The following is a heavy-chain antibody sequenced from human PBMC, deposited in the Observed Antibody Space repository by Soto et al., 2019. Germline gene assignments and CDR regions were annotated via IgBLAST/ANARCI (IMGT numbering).Heavy chain of an antibody. CDR2: ISGSGGST. Sequence: GGSLRLSCAASGFTFSSYAMSWVRQAPGKGLEWVSAISGSGGSTYYADSVKGRFTISRDNSKNTLYLQMNSLRAEDTAVYFCANALGGTSRLQLAKGSFDYWGQGTLVTVSS. CDR3: ANALGGTSRLQLAKGSFDY. V-gene: IGHV3-23*01. D-gene: IGHD1-1*01. J-gene: IGHJ4*02. CDR1: GFTFSSYA.